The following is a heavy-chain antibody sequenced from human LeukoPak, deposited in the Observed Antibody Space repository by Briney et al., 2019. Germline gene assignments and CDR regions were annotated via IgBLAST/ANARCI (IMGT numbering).Heavy chain of an antibody. CDR3: ARLGPASSGWPESFDY. J-gene: IGHJ4*02. V-gene: IGHV3-7*01. D-gene: IGHD6-19*01. Sequence: GGSLRLSCAASGFTFSSYWMSWVRQAPGKGLEWVANIKQDGSEKYYVDSVKGRFTISRDNAKNSLYLQMNSLRAEDTAVYYCARLGPASSGWPESFDYWGQGTLVTVSS. CDR1: GFTFSSYW. CDR2: IKQDGSEK.